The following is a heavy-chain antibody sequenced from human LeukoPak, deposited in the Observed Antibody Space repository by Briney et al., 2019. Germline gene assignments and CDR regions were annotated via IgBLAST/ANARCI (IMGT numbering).Heavy chain of an antibody. CDR1: GGIFSSYA. CDR2: IIPIFGIA. Sequence: SVKVSCKASGGIFSSYAISWVRQAPGQGLEWKGRIIPIFGIANYAQKFQGRVTITADKSTSTAYMELSSLRSEDTAVYYCARVGPFSSTDYWGQGTLVTVSS. V-gene: IGHV1-69*04. J-gene: IGHJ4*02. D-gene: IGHD6-6*01. CDR3: ARVGPFSSTDY.